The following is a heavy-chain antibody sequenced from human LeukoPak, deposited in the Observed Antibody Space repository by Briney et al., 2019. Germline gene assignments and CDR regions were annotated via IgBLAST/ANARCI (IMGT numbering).Heavy chain of an antibody. Sequence: GGSLRLSCAASGFTFSSYWMHWVRQAPGKGLVWVSRINTDGSSTSYADSVKGRFTISRDDAKNSLYLQMSSLRAEDTAVYYCARGATVTTWNAFDIWGQGTMVTVSS. J-gene: IGHJ3*02. CDR2: INTDGSST. V-gene: IGHV3-74*01. CDR1: GFTFSSYW. D-gene: IGHD4-17*01. CDR3: ARGATVTTWNAFDI.